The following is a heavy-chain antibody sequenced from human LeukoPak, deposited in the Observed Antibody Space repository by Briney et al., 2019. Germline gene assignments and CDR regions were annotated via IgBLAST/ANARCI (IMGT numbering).Heavy chain of an antibody. J-gene: IGHJ6*03. Sequence: KPSETLSLTCAVYGGSFSGYYWSWIRQPPGKGLEWIGEINHSGSTNYNPSLKSRVTISVDTSKNQFSLKLSSVTAADTAVYYCARRNTLYYYYMDVWGKGTTVTVSS. D-gene: IGHD2/OR15-2a*01. CDR3: ARRNTLYYYYMDV. V-gene: IGHV4-34*01. CDR2: INHSGST. CDR1: GGSFSGYY.